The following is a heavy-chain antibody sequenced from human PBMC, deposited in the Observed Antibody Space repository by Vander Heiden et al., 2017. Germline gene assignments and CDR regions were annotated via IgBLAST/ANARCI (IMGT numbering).Heavy chain of an antibody. CDR1: GFTFSGYW. CDR3: VREEKNTFEI. CDR2: IKQDGSEK. Sequence: EAQLVESGGGLVQPGGSLRPSCAASGFTFSGYWRGWVRQAPGKGLEWVANIKQDGSEKSYVDSVKGRFTISRDNAKNSLYLQMDSLRDEDTAVYCCVREEKNTFEIWGKGTMVTVS. V-gene: IGHV3-7*01. J-gene: IGHJ3*02.